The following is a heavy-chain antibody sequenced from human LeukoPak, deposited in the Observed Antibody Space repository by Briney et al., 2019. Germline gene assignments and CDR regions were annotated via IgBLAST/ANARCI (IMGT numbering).Heavy chain of an antibody. CDR2: INPNSGAT. V-gene: IGHV1-2*02. D-gene: IGHD3-10*01. J-gene: IGHJ5*02. CDR3: ARDVGGSGNRFDP. CDR1: GHTFTGYY. Sequence: ASVKVSCKASGHTFTGYYIHWVRQAPGQGLEWLGWINPNSGATKYAQQFQGRVAMTGDTSISTAHMELSSLTSDDTAVYHCARDVGGSGNRFDPWGQGTLVTVSS.